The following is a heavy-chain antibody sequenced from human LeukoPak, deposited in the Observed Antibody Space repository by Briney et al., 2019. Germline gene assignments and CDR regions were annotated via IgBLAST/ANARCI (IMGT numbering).Heavy chain of an antibody. D-gene: IGHD6-13*01. V-gene: IGHV1-69*06. CDR3: ARVPQGSSWPYYFDY. CDR2: IIPIFGTA. CDR1: GGTFSSYA. Sequence: GSSVKVSCKASGGTFSSYAIGWVRQAPGQGLEWMGGIIPIFGTANYAQNFQGRVTITADRSTTTAYMELSSLRSEDTAVYYCARVPQGSSWPYYFDYWGQGTLVTVSS. J-gene: IGHJ4*02.